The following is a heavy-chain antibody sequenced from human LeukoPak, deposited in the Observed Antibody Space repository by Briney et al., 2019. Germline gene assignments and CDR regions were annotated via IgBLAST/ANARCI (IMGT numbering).Heavy chain of an antibody. CDR3: ARVGTVPGHIVVVTARYGMDV. CDR1: GFTFSSYW. CDR2: IKQDGSEK. V-gene: IGHV3-7*01. D-gene: IGHD2-21*02. Sequence: GGSLRLSCAASGFTFSSYWMSWVRQAPGKGLEWVANIKQDGSEKYYVDSVKGRFTISRDNAKNSLYLQMNSLRAEDTAVYYCARVGTVPGHIVVVTARYGMDVWGQGTTVTVSS. J-gene: IGHJ6*02.